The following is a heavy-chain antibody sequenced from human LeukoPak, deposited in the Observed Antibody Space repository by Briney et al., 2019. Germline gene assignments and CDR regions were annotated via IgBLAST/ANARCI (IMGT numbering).Heavy chain of an antibody. CDR1: GYSISSGYY. CDR3: ARHDHIVVVPAAPGFDY. V-gene: IGHV4-38-2*01. CDR2: IYHSGST. Sequence: SETLSLTCAVSGYSISSGYYWGWIRQPPGKGLECIGSIYHSGSTYYNPSLKSRVTISVDTSKTQFSLKLSSVTAAETAVYYCARHDHIVVVPAAPGFDYWGQGTLVTVSS. J-gene: IGHJ4*02. D-gene: IGHD2-2*01.